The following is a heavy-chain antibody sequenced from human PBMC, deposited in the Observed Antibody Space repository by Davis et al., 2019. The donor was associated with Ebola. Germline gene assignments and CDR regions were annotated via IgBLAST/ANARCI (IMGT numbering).Heavy chain of an antibody. J-gene: IGHJ4*02. CDR1: GYSFSTYW. CDR3: ARQESLYGWSDY. V-gene: IGHV5-51*01. Sequence: GGSLRLSCKGSGYSFSTYWIAWVRQTPGKGLEWMGIIYAGDSDSRYSPSFEGQVTISVDRSITTAYLQWRSLRASDTAVYYCARQESLYGWSDYWGQGTLVTVSS. CDR2: IYAGDSDS. D-gene: IGHD3-10*01.